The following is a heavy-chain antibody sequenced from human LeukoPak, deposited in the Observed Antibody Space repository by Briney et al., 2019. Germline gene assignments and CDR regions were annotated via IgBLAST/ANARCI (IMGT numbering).Heavy chain of an antibody. D-gene: IGHD3-10*01. V-gene: IGHV3-48*04. CDR3: ARAMGLLWFGESQDAFDI. CDR1: GFTFSSYS. Sequence: GGSLRLSCAASGFTFSSYSMNWVRQAPGKGLEWVSYISSSSSTIYYADSVKGRFTISRDNAKNSLYLQMNSLRAEDTAVYYCARAMGLLWFGESQDAFDIWGQGTMVTVSS. CDR2: ISSSSSTI. J-gene: IGHJ3*02.